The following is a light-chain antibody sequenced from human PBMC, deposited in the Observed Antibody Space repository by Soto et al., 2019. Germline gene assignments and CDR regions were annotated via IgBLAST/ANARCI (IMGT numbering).Light chain of an antibody. J-gene: IGKJ5*01. CDR2: GVS. CDR3: QQYGSSLIT. Sequence: EIALTQSPGTLSLSPGSRATLPCRLSHSVSSGYLAWYQQKPGQAPRLLIYGVSSRASGIPDRFSGSGSGTDFTLTISRLEPEDFAVYYCQQYGSSLITFGQGTRLEI. CDR1: HSVSSGY. V-gene: IGKV3-20*01.